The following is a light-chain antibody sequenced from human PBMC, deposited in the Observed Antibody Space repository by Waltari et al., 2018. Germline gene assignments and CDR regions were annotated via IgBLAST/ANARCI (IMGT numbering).Light chain of an antibody. Sequence: EIVLTQSPAPVSLSPGETVTLSCRASQSISTSLAWYQQKPGQAPRLLIYSAYNGATGIPARFSGRGYGTDFTLTISSLEPEDSAFYYCQQRSSWPRTFGQGTKVEIK. CDR2: SAY. CDR3: QQRSSWPRT. V-gene: IGKV3-11*01. J-gene: IGKJ1*01. CDR1: QSISTS.